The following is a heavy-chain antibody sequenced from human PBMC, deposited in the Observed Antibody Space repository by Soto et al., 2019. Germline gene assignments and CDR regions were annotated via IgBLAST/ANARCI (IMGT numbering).Heavy chain of an antibody. Sequence: QAQLVQSGAEVKKPGASVKVSCKASGYSFTDFAMHWVRLASGQRLEWMGWINADKGDTKYSPKFQGRVTITRDTSATTVYMELRSLRSEDTAVYYCAGGPLSGVATIWDYANWFDPWGQGSLVTAST. V-gene: IGHV1-3*01. D-gene: IGHD5-12*01. CDR1: GYSFTDFA. CDR3: AGGPLSGVATIWDYANWFDP. J-gene: IGHJ5*02. CDR2: INADKGDT.